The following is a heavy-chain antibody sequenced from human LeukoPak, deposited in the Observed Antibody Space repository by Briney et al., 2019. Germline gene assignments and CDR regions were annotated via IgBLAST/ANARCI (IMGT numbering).Heavy chain of an antibody. V-gene: IGHV4-4*07. D-gene: IGHD6-13*01. Sequence: PETLSLTCTVSGGSISSYYWSWIRQPAGKGLEWIGRIYTSGSTNYNPSLKSRVTMSVDTSKNQFSLKLSSVTAADTAVYYCASGIAAAGTAEYFQHWGQGTLVTVSS. CDR2: IYTSGST. J-gene: IGHJ1*01. CDR1: GGSISSYY. CDR3: ASGIAAAGTAEYFQH.